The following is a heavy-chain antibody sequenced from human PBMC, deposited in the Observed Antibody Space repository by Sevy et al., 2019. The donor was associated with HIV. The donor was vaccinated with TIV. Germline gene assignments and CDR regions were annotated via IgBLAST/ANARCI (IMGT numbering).Heavy chain of an antibody. CDR3: TRVDSSGHSDY. CDR2: IHHSGTT. J-gene: IGHJ4*02. Sequence: SETLSLTCTVSGGSVSGYFWSWIRQPPGRGLEWIGSIHHSGTTKYNPSLKSRLTISVDTSKNQFSLILTSVTAADTAVYYCTRVDSSGHSDYWGQGTPVTVSS. CDR1: GGSVSGYF. D-gene: IGHD3-22*01. V-gene: IGHV4-59*02.